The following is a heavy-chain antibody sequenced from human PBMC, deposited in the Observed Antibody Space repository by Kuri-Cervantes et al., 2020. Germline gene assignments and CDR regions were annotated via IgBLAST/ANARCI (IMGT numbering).Heavy chain of an antibody. J-gene: IGHJ3*02. CDR3: ARHWSYLWGSHPAPHDAFDI. V-gene: IGHV3-7*02. D-gene: IGHD3-16*01. CDR1: GFTFSDYG. Sequence: GGSLRLSCAASGFTFSDYGMHWVRQAPGKGLEWVANIKQDGSEKYYVDSVKGRFTISRDNAKNSLFLQMNSLRAEDTAVYYCARHWSYLWGSHPAPHDAFDIWGQGTVVTVSS. CDR2: IKQDGSEK.